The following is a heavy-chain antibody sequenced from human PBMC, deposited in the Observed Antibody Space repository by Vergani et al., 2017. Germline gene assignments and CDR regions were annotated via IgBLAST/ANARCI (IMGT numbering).Heavy chain of an antibody. J-gene: IGHJ6*04. CDR2: ISSSGSTI. CDR1: GFTFSDYY. Sequence: QVQLVESGGGLVKPGGSLRLPCAASGFTFSDYYMSWIRQAPGKGLEWVSYISSSGSTIYYADSVKGRFTISRDNAKNSLYLQMNSLRAEDTAVYYCARVADHYDFWSGSPGGWMDVWGKGTTVTVSS. V-gene: IGHV3-11*01. CDR3: ARVADHYDFWSGSPGGWMDV. D-gene: IGHD3-3*01.